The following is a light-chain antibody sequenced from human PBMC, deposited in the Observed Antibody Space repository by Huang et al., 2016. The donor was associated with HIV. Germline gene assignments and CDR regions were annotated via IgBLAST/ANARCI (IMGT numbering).Light chain of an antibody. Sequence: EIVLTQSPGTLSLSPGERATLSCRTSQSVGNYLVWYQQKPGQAPRLLIYDASSRAAGIPARFSGSGSGTDFTLTMSSLEPEDFAVYYCQQRSKWPITFGQGTRLEIK. CDR3: QQRSKWPIT. CDR1: QSVGNY. V-gene: IGKV3-11*01. J-gene: IGKJ5*01. CDR2: DAS.